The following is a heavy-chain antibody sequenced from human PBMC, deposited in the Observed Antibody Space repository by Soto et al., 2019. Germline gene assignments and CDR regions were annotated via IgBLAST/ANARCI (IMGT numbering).Heavy chain of an antibody. D-gene: IGHD3-10*01. Sequence: EVQLVESGGGVVQPGGSLRLSCAASGLSVGNNYMSWVRQAPGKGLGWVSVIYSGSTTHYADSVKGRFSISRDSSRNTVYLQMNSLRVEDTAVYHCARGYWVQGYGAGTYFDYWGQGTLVTVSS. CDR2: IYSGSTT. J-gene: IGHJ4*02. CDR1: GLSVGNNY. V-gene: IGHV3-66*01. CDR3: ARGYWVQGYGAGTYFDY.